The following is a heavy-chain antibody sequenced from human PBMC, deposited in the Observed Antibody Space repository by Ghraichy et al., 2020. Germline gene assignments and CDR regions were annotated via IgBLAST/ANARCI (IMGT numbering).Heavy chain of an antibody. CDR1: GGSISSYY. CDR3: ARYGRYSSGGIDY. J-gene: IGHJ4*02. D-gene: IGHD6-19*01. V-gene: IGHV4-59*01. Sequence: ETLSLTCTVSGGSISSYYWSWIRQPPGKGLEWIGYIYYSGSTNYNPSLKSRVTISVDTSKNQFSLKLSSVTAADTAVYYCARYGRYSSGGIDYWGQGTLVTVSS. CDR2: IYYSGST.